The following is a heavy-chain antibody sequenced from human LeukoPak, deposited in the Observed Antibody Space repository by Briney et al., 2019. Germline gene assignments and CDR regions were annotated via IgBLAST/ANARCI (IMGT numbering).Heavy chain of an antibody. CDR3: AKNINGGNWYYFDY. D-gene: IGHD1-20*01. CDR2: ISGSGGST. Sequence: PGGSLRLSCAASGFTLRSYAMGWVRQAPGKGLEWVSAISGSGGSTYYADSVKGRFTISRDNSKSTLYLQMNSLRAEDTAVYYCAKNINGGNWYYFDYWGQGTLVTVPS. J-gene: IGHJ4*02. CDR1: GFTLRSYA. V-gene: IGHV3-23*01.